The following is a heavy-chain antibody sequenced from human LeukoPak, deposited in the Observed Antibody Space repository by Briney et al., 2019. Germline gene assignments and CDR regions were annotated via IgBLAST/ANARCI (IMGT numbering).Heavy chain of an antibody. CDR2: ISSSSSYI. J-gene: IGHJ4*02. V-gene: IGHV3-21*04. Sequence: GGSLRLSCAASGFTFSSYSMNWVRQAPGKGLEWVSSISSSSSYIYYTDSVKGRFTISRDNAKKSLYLQMNSLRAEDTAVYYCAKDSSSWSIFDYWGQGTLVTVSS. CDR3: AKDSSSWSIFDY. D-gene: IGHD6-13*01. CDR1: GFTFSSYS.